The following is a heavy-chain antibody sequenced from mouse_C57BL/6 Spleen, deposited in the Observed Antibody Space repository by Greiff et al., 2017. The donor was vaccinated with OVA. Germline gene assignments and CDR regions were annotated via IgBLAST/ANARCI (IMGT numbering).Heavy chain of an antibody. CDR3: ARSTEWWYFDV. Sequence: EVQVVESGPVLVKPGASVKMSCKASGYTFTDYYMNWVKQSHGKSLEWIGVINPYNGGTSYNQKFKGKATLTVDKSSSTAYMELNSLTSEDSAVYYCARSTEWWYFDVWGTGTTVTVSS. CDR1: GYTFTDYY. V-gene: IGHV1-19*01. J-gene: IGHJ1*03. CDR2: INPYNGGT. D-gene: IGHD1-1*01.